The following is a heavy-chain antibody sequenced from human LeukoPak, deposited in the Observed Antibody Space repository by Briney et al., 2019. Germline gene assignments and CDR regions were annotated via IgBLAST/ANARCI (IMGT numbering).Heavy chain of an antibody. J-gene: IGHJ4*02. D-gene: IGHD3-16*02. Sequence: SETLSLTCTVSGGSISSSYWSWIRQPPGKGLEWIGYIYYSGSTYYNPSLKSRVTISVDTSKNQFSLKLSSVTAADTAVYYCASLRYVWGSYRYIDYWGQGTLVTVSS. CDR3: ASLRYVWGSYRYIDY. CDR1: GGSISSSY. V-gene: IGHV4-59*06. CDR2: IYYSGST.